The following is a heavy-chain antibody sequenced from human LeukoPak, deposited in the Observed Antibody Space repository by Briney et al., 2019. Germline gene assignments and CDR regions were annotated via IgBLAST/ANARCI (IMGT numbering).Heavy chain of an antibody. CDR3: AHLTTVIASFDY. V-gene: IGHV2-5*02. Sequence: SGPTLVNPPQTLTLTCAFSGFSLHTSGVGVGWIRQPPGKALECLALIYWDDDKRYSPSLRSRLTITKDTSKNQVVLTMTNMDPVDTATYYCAHLTTVIASFDYWGQGTLVTVSS. CDR1: GFSLHTSGVG. CDR2: IYWDDDK. D-gene: IGHD4-17*01. J-gene: IGHJ4*02.